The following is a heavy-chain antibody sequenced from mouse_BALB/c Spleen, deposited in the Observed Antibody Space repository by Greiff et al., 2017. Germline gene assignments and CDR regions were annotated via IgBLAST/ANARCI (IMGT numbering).Heavy chain of an antibody. Sequence: EVQLVESGAELVRSGASVKLSCTASGFNIKDYYMHWVKQRPEQGLEWIGWIDPENGDTEYAPKFQGKATMTADTSSNTAYLQLSSLTSEDTAVYYCNAYYYGSSPAWFAYWGQGTLVTVSA. CDR2: IDPENGDT. J-gene: IGHJ3*01. D-gene: IGHD1-1*01. V-gene: IGHV14-4*02. CDR1: GFNIKDYY. CDR3: NAYYYGSSPAWFAY.